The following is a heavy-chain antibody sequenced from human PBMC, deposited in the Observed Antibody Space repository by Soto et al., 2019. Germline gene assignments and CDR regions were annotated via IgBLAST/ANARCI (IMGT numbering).Heavy chain of an antibody. J-gene: IGHJ6*02. D-gene: IGHD3-3*01. CDR2: ISYDGSNK. CDR3: AKSPRFLEWLGSYYGMDV. V-gene: IGHV3-30*18. Sequence: PGGSLRLSCAAPGFTFSSYGMHWVRQAPGKGLEWVAVISYDGSNKYYADSVKGRFTISRDNSKNTLYLQMNSLRAEDTAVYYCAKSPRFLEWLGSYYGMDVWGQGTTVTVSS. CDR1: GFTFSSYG.